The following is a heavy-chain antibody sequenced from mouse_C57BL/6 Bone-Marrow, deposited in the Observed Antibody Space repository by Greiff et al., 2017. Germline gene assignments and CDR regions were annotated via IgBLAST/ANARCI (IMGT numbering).Heavy chain of an antibody. Sequence: EVKVEESGGGLVQPGGSLKLSCAASGFTFSDYYMYWVRQTPEKRLEWVAYISNGGGSTYYPDTVKGRFTISRDNAKNTLYLQMSRLKSEDTAMYYCARHGANWEIAYWGQGTLVTVSA. CDR3: ARHGANWEIAY. CDR2: ISNGGGST. J-gene: IGHJ3*01. D-gene: IGHD4-1*01. CDR1: GFTFSDYY. V-gene: IGHV5-12*01.